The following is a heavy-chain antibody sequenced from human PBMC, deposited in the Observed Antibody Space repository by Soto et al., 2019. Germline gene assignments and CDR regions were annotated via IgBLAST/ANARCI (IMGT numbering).Heavy chain of an antibody. CDR1: GFTFSSYW. J-gene: IGHJ4*02. CDR2: IKQDGSEK. Sequence: GESLKISCAASGFTFSSYWMSWVRQAPGKGLEWVANIKQDGSEKYYVDSVKGRFTISRDNAKNSLYLQMNSLRAEDTAVYYCASNSEYYDSSGYYYFDYWGQGTLVTVSS. CDR3: ASNSEYYDSSGYYYFDY. V-gene: IGHV3-7*03. D-gene: IGHD3-22*01.